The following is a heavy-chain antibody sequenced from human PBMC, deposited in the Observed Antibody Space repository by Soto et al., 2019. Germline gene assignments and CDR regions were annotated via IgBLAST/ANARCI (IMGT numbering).Heavy chain of an antibody. CDR2: INYGGTT. CDR1: GDSITGENW. V-gene: IGHV4-39*01. CDR3: ARQRGLGKWYFDY. J-gene: IGHJ4*02. Sequence: QLQLQESGPGLVKPSETLSLTCAVSGDSITGENWWTWVRQPPGKGLEWIGSINYGGTTYYNPSLKTRVTMSVDTSNYQFFLKLRSVTAADTAVFYCARQRGLGKWYFDYWGQGTLVTVSS. D-gene: IGHD1-26*01.